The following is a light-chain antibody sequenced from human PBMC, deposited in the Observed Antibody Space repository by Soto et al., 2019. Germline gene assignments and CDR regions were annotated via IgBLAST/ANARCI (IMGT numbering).Light chain of an antibody. J-gene: IGLJ1*01. CDR3: QSFDSSLSGSGV. CDR1: SSNIGAGYD. V-gene: IGLV1-40*01. Sequence: SVLTQPPSVSGAPGQRVTISCAGSSSNIGAGYDVHWYQQLPGTAPKLLIYDSHNRPSGVPDRFSASRSGTSASLAITGLQAEDEAGYYCQSFDSSLSGSGVFGTGTRSPS. CDR2: DSH.